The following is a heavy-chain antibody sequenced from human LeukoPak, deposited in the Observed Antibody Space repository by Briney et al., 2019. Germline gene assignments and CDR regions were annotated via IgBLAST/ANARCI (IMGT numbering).Heavy chain of an antibody. Sequence: ASLKVSCKASGYTFTGYYMHWVRQAPGQELEGMGWINPNSGGTDYAQKFPGRVNMTKDTSISTAYHHLSRLRSADPAQHYCPGGVQLERPFDYWGQGTLVTVSS. D-gene: IGHD1-1*01. V-gene: IGHV1-2*02. CDR1: GYTFTGYY. CDR2: INPNSGGT. CDR3: PGGVQLERPFDY. J-gene: IGHJ4*02.